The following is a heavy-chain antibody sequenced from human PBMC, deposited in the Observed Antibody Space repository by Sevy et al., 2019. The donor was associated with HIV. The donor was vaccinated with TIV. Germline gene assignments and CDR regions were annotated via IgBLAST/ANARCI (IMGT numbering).Heavy chain of an antibody. CDR3: AMGRVVVAATEVTYFDY. Sequence: GGSLRLSCAASGFTFSDHYMDWVRQAPGKGLEWVGRTRNKANSYTTEYAASVKGTFTISRDDSKNSLYLQMNSLKTEDTAVYYCAMGRVVVAATEVTYFDYWGQGTLVTVSS. CDR1: GFTFSDHY. CDR2: TRNKANSYTT. V-gene: IGHV3-72*01. D-gene: IGHD2-15*01. J-gene: IGHJ4*02.